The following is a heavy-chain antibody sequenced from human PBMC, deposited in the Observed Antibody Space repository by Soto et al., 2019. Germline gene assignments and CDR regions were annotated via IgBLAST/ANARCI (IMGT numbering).Heavy chain of an antibody. V-gene: IGHV1-46*01. D-gene: IGHD1-26*01. J-gene: IGHJ4*02. CDR2: INPSGGST. CDR1: GYTFTSYY. Sequence: QVQLVQSGAEVKKPGASVKVSCKASGYTFTSYYMHWVRQAPGQGLEWMGIINPSGGSTSYAQKFQGRSTMTRGTSTSTGYMELSNLRSEDTAVYYCARGGELRRGPGYWGQGTPVTVSS. CDR3: ARGGELRRGPGY.